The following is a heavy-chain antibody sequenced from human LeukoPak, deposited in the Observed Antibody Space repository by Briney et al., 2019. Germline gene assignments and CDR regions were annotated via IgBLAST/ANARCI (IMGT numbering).Heavy chain of an antibody. V-gene: IGHV3-21*01. D-gene: IGHD4-17*01. Sequence: GGSLRLSCAASGFTFSSYSMNWVRQAPGKGLEWVSSISSSSSYIYYADSVKGRFTISRDNAKNSLYLQMNSLRAEDTAVYYCARQVYGDYVEYFQHWGQGTLVTVSS. CDR1: GFTFSSYS. J-gene: IGHJ1*01. CDR3: ARQVYGDYVEYFQH. CDR2: ISSSSSYI.